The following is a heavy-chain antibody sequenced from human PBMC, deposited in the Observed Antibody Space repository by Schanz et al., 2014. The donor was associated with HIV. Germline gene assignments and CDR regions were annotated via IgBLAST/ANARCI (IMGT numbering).Heavy chain of an antibody. D-gene: IGHD1-26*01. J-gene: IGHJ4*02. CDR3: ANQRYSGTYRPFDY. CDR2: IDGVGDNT. CDR1: GFTFDSYG. Sequence: VQLVESGGGVVQPGRSLRLSCAASGFTFDSYGIHWVRQAPGKGLEWVSAIDGVGDNTYYADSVKGRFTISRDNSKNTVYLRMSGLRAEDTAVYYCANQRYSGTYRPFDYWGRGTLVTVSS. V-gene: IGHV3-23*04.